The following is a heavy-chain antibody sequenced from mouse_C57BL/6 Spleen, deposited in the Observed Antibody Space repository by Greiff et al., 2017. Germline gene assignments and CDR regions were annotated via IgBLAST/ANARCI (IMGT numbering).Heavy chain of an antibody. CDR2: IDPSGSYI. V-gene: IGHV1-69*01. CDR3: GRRKYYYGSSYEIDD. D-gene: IGHD1-1*01. CDR1: GYTFTSYW. J-gene: IGHJ2*01. Sequence: QVQLQQSGAELVMPGASVKLSCKASGYTFTSYWMHWVKQRPGQGLEWIGEIDPSGSYINYNQKFKGKSTLTVGKSSSTAYMQLSSLTSDDSAVXYCGRRKYYYGSSYEIDDWGQGTTLTVSS.